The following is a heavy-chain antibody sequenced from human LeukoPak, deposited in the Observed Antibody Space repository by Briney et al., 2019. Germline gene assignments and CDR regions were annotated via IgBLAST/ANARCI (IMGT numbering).Heavy chain of an antibody. CDR2: MNPNSGGT. Sequence: ASVKVSCKASGYTFTSYDINWVRQATGQGLEWMGWMNPNSGGTNYAQKFQGRVTMTRDTSISTAYMELSRLRSDDTAVYYCARETSGWYYFDYWGQGTLVTVSS. CDR3: ARETSGWYYFDY. V-gene: IGHV1-2*02. J-gene: IGHJ4*02. D-gene: IGHD2-15*01. CDR1: GYTFTSYD.